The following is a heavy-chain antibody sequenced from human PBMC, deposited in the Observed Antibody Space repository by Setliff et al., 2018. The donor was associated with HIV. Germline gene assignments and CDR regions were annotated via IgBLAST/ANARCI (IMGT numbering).Heavy chain of an antibody. CDR2: ISAYNGNT. Sequence: RASVKVSCKASGYTFTSYGITWVRQAPGQGLEWMGWISAYNGNTNYAQGFTGRFVFSLDTSVSTAYLQISSLKAEDTAVYYCARTLTGYSAHDAFDIWGQGTMVTVSS. D-gene: IGHD3-9*01. J-gene: IGHJ3*02. V-gene: IGHV7-4-1*02. CDR1: GYTFTSYG. CDR3: ARTLTGYSAHDAFDI.